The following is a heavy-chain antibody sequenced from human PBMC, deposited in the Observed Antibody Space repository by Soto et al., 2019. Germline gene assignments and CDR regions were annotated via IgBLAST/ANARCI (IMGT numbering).Heavy chain of an antibody. D-gene: IGHD2-15*01. J-gene: IGHJ4*02. Sequence: QVQLVESGGGLVKPGGSLRLSCAASGFTFSDYYMSWIRQAPGKGLEWVSYISSSGITIYYADSVKGRFTISRDNAKNSLYLQMNSLRAEDTAVYYCARDLRRNVVVVAATPDYWGQGTLVTVSS. CDR3: ARDLRRNVVVVAATPDY. CDR1: GFTFSDYY. CDR2: ISSSGITI. V-gene: IGHV3-11*01.